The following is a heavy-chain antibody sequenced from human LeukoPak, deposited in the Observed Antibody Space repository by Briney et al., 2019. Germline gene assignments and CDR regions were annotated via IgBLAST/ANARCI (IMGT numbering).Heavy chain of an antibody. D-gene: IGHD6-6*01. CDR1: GGSISTYY. CDR2: IYHSGST. J-gene: IGHJ1*01. Sequence: SETLSLTCTVSGGSISTYYWNWIRQPPGKGLGWIGYIYHSGSTNYNPSLQSRVTISVDTSKNQFSLNLNSVTAADTAVYYCARGGAARLHFQNWGQGTLVTVSS. CDR3: ARGGAARLHFQN. V-gene: IGHV4-59*01.